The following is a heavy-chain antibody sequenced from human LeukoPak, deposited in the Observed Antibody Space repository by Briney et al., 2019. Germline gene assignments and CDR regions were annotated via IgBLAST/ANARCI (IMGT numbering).Heavy chain of an antibody. Sequence: GGSLRLSRAPAGFTVSSDSMGWVRQAPGEGLGWVSGIIANGYITYYAISVRGRFTISRENSTNTLFLQMNSLRAEDTDVYYCAKLGGQEVHNYYVAVWGKGTTVAVSS. V-gene: IGHV3-23*01. J-gene: IGHJ6*03. CDR3: AKLGGQEVHNYYVAV. D-gene: IGHD3-16*01. CDR2: IIANGYIT. CDR1: GFTVSSDS.